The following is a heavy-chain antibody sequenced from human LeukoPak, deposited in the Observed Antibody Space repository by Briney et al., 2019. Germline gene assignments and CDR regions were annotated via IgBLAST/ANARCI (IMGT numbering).Heavy chain of an antibody. J-gene: IGHJ4*02. V-gene: IGHV3-23*01. D-gene: IGHD6-19*01. CDR1: GFSFTPVA. CDR3: AKALSSEWLTPAH. Sequence: GGSLRLSCAASGFSFTPVAMIWVREAPGKGLEWVSAMVGSGDYTLYADSVKGRFSISRDNSKNTVYFHMSSLSAEDTAVYSCAKALSSEWLTPAHWGQGPLVTVSS. CDR2: MVGSGDYT.